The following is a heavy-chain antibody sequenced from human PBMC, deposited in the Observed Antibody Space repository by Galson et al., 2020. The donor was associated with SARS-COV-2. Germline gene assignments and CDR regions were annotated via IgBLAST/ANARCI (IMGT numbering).Heavy chain of an antibody. CDR3: ARERLEY. Sequence: GEPLKISCAASGFTFSSYTIHWVRQAPVKALELVASIRSSSGTIYYADSVKGRFTISRDNAKNSLYLQLNSLRVEDTAVYYCARERLEYWGQGTLVTVSA. CDR1: GFTFSSYT. CDR2: IRSSSGTI. D-gene: IGHD1-1*01. V-gene: IGHV3-48*04. J-gene: IGHJ4*02.